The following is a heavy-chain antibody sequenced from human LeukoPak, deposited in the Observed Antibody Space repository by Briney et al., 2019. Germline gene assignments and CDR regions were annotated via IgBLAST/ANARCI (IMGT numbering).Heavy chain of an antibody. J-gene: IGHJ3*02. CDR1: GASISSYY. CDR2: VYSSVST. CDR3: ARRRSYGAFDT. D-gene: IGHD3-10*01. Sequence: SETLSLTCAVSGASISSYYWNWIRQPAGKGLEWIGRVYSSVSTNYNPSLKSRVTMSVDTSNNQFSLKLSSVTAADTAVYYCARRRSYGAFDTWGQGTMVTVSS. V-gene: IGHV4-4*07.